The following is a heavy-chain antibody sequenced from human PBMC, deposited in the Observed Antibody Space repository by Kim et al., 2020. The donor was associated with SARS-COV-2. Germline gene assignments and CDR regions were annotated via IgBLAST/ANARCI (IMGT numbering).Heavy chain of an antibody. D-gene: IGHD1-26*01. CDR1: GYTFTSYG. J-gene: IGHJ3*02. CDR3: ASPISGSNKVNAFDI. Sequence: ASVKVSCKASGYTFTSYGISWVRQAPGQGLEWMGWISAYNGNTNYAQKLQGRVTMTTDTSTSTAYMELRSLRSDDTAVYYCASPISGSNKVNAFDIWGQGTMVTVSS. V-gene: IGHV1-18*01. CDR2: ISAYNGNT.